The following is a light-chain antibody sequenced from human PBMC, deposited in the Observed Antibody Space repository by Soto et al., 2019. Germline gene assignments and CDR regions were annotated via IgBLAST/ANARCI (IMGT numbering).Light chain of an antibody. CDR2: ELT. V-gene: IGLV2-14*03. CDR1: SSDVGADNY. Sequence: QPGSVRGSPGHSITISCTGTSSDVGADNYVCWYQQHPDNAPKLIIYELTNRPSGVSNRFSGSKSGNTASLTISGLQAEDEADYYCSSYSTTSTLLVFGGGTRVTAL. CDR3: SSYSTTSTLLV. J-gene: IGLJ2*01.